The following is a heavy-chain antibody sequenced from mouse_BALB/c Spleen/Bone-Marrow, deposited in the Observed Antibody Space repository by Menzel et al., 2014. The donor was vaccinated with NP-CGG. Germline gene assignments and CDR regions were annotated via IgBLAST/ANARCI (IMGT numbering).Heavy chain of an antibody. D-gene: IGHD2-4*01. Sequence: QVQLQQSGAELVKPGASVKLSCKASGYTFTSYWTHWVKQRPGQGLEWIGEINPSNGRTNYNEKFKSKATLTVDKSSSTAYMQLSSLTSEDSAVYYCARERYDYDWKDYWGRGTTLTVSS. CDR2: INPSNGRT. CDR1: GYTFTSYW. CDR3: ARERYDYDWKDY. V-gene: IGHV1S81*02. J-gene: IGHJ2*01.